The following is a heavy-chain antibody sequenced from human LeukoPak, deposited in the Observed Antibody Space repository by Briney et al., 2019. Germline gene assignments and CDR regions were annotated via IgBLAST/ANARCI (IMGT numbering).Heavy chain of an antibody. CDR3: VRLRRNSDRSGYYYFYNY. V-gene: IGHV3-21*01. CDR1: GFTFSDYS. Sequence: PGGSLRLSCAASGFTFSDYSITWVRQAPGKGLEGVSSINPTSTSIYYADAVKGRFTISRDNAKSSLYLQMNSLRAEDTARYYCVRLRRNSDRSGYYYFYNYWGQGIQATVSS. J-gene: IGHJ4*02. D-gene: IGHD3-22*01. CDR2: INPTSTSI.